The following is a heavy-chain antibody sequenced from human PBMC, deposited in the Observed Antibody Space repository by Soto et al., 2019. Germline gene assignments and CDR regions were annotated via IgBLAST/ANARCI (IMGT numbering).Heavy chain of an antibody. CDR1: GFSLSTDDVG. D-gene: IGHD6-6*01. CDR3: ARSKYSISSFDY. CDR2: IYWDDDK. J-gene: IGHJ4*02. Sequence: SGPTLVNPTQTLTLTCTFSGFSLSTDDVGVGWIRQPPGKALDWLAVIYWDDDKRYSPSLKSRLTITKDISKNHVLLNMTNMDPVDTATYFCARSKYSISSFDYWGQGAMVTVSS. V-gene: IGHV2-5*02.